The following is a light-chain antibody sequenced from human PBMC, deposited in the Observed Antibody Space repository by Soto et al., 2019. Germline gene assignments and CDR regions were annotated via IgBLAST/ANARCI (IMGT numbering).Light chain of an antibody. V-gene: IGKV3-15*01. Sequence: EVVMTQSPATLSVSPGERATLSCRASQTVSSNLAWYQQKPGQAPRLLIYDASTRATGIPARFSGSGSGTEFTLTISSLQYEDSAVYLCQQYNNWPPYTIGPGTKVDIK. CDR3: QQYNNWPPYT. CDR1: QTVSSN. CDR2: DAS. J-gene: IGKJ3*01.